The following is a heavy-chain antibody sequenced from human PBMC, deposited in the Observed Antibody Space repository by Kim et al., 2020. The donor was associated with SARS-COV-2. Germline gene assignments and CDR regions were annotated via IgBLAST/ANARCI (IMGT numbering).Heavy chain of an antibody. CDR3: ATALRFLWRAEYGMDV. J-gene: IGHJ6*01. CDR2: ISYDGSNK. D-gene: IGHD3-3*01. V-gene: IGHV3-30*03. Sequence: GGSLRLSCAASGFTFSSYGMHWVRQAPGKGLEWVAVISYDGSNKYYADSVKGRFTISRDNSKNTLYLQMNSLRAEDTAVYYCATALRFLWRAEYGMDVWG. CDR1: GFTFSSYG.